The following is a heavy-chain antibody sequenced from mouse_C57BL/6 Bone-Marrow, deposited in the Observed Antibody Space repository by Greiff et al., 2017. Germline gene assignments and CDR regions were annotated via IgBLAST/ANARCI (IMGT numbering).Heavy chain of an antibody. J-gene: IGHJ3*01. V-gene: IGHV1-50*01. D-gene: IGHD2-5*01. CDR2: IDPSDSYT. CDR3: ARDSNFAWFAY. Sequence: QVQLQQPGAELVKPGASVKLSCKASGYTFTSYWMQWVKQRPGQGLEWIGEIDPSDSYTNYNQKFKGKATLTVDTSSSTAYMQLSSLTSEDSAVYYCARDSNFAWFAYWGQGTLVTVSA. CDR1: GYTFTSYW.